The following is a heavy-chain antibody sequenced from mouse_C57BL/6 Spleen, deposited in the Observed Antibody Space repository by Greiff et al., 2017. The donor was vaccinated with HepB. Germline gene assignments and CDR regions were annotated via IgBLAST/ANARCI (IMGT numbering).Heavy chain of an antibody. D-gene: IGHD2-3*01. Sequence: QVQLQQPGAELVRPGSSVKLSCKASGYTFTSYWMHWVKQRPIQGLEWIGNIDPSNSDTHYNQKFKNKATLTVDKSSSTAYMQLSSLTSEDSAVYYCARDGGYWGQGTLVTVSA. J-gene: IGHJ3*01. CDR3: ARDGGY. CDR2: IDPSNSDT. V-gene: IGHV1-52*01. CDR1: GYTFTSYW.